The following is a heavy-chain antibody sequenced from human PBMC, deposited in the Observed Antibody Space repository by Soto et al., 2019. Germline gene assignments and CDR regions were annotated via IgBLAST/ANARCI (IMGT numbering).Heavy chain of an antibody. CDR2: IVVGSGNT. V-gene: IGHV1-58*01. Sequence: GASVKASCKASGFTSTSSALQWVRQAREQRREWIGLIVVGSGNTNYAQRFQERVTITRDMSTSTAYMELTSLRSEDTAVYYCGAGAQQLVLEYFDLWGRGTLVTVPS. J-gene: IGHJ2*01. CDR1: GFTSTSSA. CDR3: GAGAQQLVLEYFDL. D-gene: IGHD6-13*01.